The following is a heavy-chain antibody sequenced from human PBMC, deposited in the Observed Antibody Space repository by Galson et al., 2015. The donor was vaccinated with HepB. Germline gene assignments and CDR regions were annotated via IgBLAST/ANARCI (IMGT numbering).Heavy chain of an antibody. V-gene: IGHV1-8*01. CDR2: MNPNSGNT. J-gene: IGHJ4*02. CDR1: GYTFTSYD. CDR3: ARGRRYCGGDCFYYFDY. Sequence: SVKVSCKASGYTFTSYDINWVRQATGQGLEWMGWMNPNSGNTGYAQKFQGRVTMTRNTSISTAYMELSSLRSEDTAVYYCARGRRYCGGDCFYYFDYWGQGTLVTVSS. D-gene: IGHD2-21*01.